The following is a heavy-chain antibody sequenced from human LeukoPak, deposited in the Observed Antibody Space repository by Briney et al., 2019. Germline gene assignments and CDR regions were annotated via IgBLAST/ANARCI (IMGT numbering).Heavy chain of an antibody. J-gene: IGHJ4*02. V-gene: IGHV3-30*18. CDR3: ANGKAESYCGSGSYPRGLDY. D-gene: IGHD3-10*01. CDR2: ISYDGSNK. Sequence: GGSLRLSCAASGFTFSSYGMHWVRQAPGKGLEWVAVISYDGSNKYYADSVKGRFTISRDNSKNTLYLQMNSLRAEDTAVYYCANGKAESYCGSGSYPRGLDYWGQGTLVTVSS. CDR1: GFTFSSYG.